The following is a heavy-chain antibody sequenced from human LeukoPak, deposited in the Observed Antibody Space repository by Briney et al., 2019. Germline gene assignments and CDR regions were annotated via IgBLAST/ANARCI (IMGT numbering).Heavy chain of an antibody. CDR3: AGDLRDSSGWFFDY. Sequence: AGRSLRLSCAASGFTFSTYVMHWVRQAPGKGLEWVSVIAHDGGNKYYAESVKGRFTISRDNSKNTLYLQMNSLRAEDTAVYYCAGDLRDSSGWFFDYWGQGTLVTVSS. D-gene: IGHD6-19*01. CDR1: GFTFSTYV. V-gene: IGHV3-30*03. CDR2: IAHDGGNK. J-gene: IGHJ4*02.